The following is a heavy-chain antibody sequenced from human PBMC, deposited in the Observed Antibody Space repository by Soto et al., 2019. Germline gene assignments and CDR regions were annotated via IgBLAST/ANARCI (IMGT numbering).Heavy chain of an antibody. D-gene: IGHD6-19*01. J-gene: IGHJ4*02. CDR2: IYYNGTT. V-gene: IGHV4-31*03. CDR3: ARGFAIGWYTYYFDL. CDR1: GGSISSPNFY. Sequence: PSETLSLTCTVSGGSISSPNFYWSWIRQHPGKGLEWIGHIYYNGTTYYNPTLKSRVSISVDTSKNQFSLKLSSVTAADTAVYYCARGFAIGWYTYYFDLWGQGPLVTVSS.